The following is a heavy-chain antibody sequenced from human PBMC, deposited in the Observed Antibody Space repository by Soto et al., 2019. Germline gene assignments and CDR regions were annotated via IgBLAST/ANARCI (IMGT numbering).Heavy chain of an antibody. CDR2: ISGSGGST. J-gene: IGHJ4*02. Sequence: GGSLRLSCAASGFTFSSYAMSWVRQAPGKGLEWVSAISGSGGSTYYADSVKGRFTISRDNSKNTLYLQMNSLRAEDTAVYYCAKTGLWRGRFLEWSPTGNLYWIYWGQGTLVTVSS. CDR1: GFTFSSYA. D-gene: IGHD3-3*01. CDR3: AKTGLWRGRFLEWSPTGNLYWIY. V-gene: IGHV3-23*01.